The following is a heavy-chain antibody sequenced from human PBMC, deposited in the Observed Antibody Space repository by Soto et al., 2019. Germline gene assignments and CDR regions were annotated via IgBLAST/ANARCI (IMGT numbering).Heavy chain of an antibody. CDR2: IYYSGST. Sequence: PSETLSLTCAVYGGSFSGYYWTWIRQHPGKGLEWIGYIYYSGSTYYNPSLKSRVTISVDTSKNQFSLKLSSVTAADTAVYYCARGPDDWGQGTL. CDR3: ARGPDD. J-gene: IGHJ4*02. V-gene: IGHV4-31*11. CDR1: GGSFSGYY.